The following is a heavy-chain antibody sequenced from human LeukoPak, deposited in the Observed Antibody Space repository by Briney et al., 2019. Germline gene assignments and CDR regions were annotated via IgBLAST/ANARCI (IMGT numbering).Heavy chain of an antibody. J-gene: IGHJ6*02. CDR3: ARGDYYYYGMDV. Sequence: PSETLSLTWTVSGGSISSSSYYWGWIRQPPGKGREWNGSIYYSGSTYYNLSLKSRVTISVDTSKNQFSQKLSSVTAADTAVYYCARGDYYYYGMDVWGQGTTVTVSS. CDR1: GGSISSSSYY. CDR2: IYYSGST. V-gene: IGHV4-39*01.